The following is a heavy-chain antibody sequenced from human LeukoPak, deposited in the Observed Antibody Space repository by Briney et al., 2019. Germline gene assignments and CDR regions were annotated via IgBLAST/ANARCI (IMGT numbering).Heavy chain of an antibody. Sequence: PGGSLRLSCAASGFTFSSYGMHWVRQAPGKGLEWVAFIWYDGNGKDYADSVKGRFTISRDNSKNTLYLQMNSLRAEDTAVYYCARDRIFNYDSSGAPGYWGQGTLVTVSS. CDR1: GFTFSSYG. J-gene: IGHJ4*02. V-gene: IGHV3-33*01. CDR2: IWYDGNGK. D-gene: IGHD3-22*01. CDR3: ARDRIFNYDSSGAPGY.